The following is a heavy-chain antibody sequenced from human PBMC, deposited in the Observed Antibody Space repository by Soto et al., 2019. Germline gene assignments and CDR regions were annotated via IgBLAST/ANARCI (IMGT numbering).Heavy chain of an antibody. CDR3: AREETAWPLAYGLDV. J-gene: IGHJ6*02. CDR2: IGRRSDI. V-gene: IGHV3-21*01. CDR1: GFSSSTYS. D-gene: IGHD2-21*02. Sequence: GGSLRLSCEASGFSSSTYSMHWVRQAPGKGLEWVSSIGRRSDIYYADSVKGRFTISRDNAKNSVSLQMNSLRDEDTAVYYCAREETAWPLAYGLDVWGQGTTVTVSS.